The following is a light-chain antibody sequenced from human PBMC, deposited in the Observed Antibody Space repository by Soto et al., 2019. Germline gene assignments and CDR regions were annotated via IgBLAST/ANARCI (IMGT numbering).Light chain of an antibody. J-gene: IGLJ1*01. CDR3: NSYTSSNTPFV. V-gene: IGLV2-14*01. Sequence: QSALTQPASVSGSPGQSITISCTGSSSDVGGYNYVSWYQQHPGEVPKLMIYEVRNRPTGISNRFSGSKSGNTASLTISGLRAEDEADYYCNSYTSSNTPFVFGNGTKVTVL. CDR1: SSDVGGYNY. CDR2: EVR.